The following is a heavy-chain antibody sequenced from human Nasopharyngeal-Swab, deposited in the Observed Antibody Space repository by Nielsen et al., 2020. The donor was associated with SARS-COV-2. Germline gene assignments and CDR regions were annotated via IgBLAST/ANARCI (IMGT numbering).Heavy chain of an antibody. CDR3: ARGYCSGGSCYRYYYYYYMDV. V-gene: IGHV4-30-4*07. D-gene: IGHD2-15*01. Sequence: WIRQPPGKGLEWIGYIYYSGSTYYNPSPKSRVTISVDTSKNQFSLKLSSVTAADTAVYYCARGYCSGGSCYRYYYYYYMDVWGKGTTVTVSS. J-gene: IGHJ6*03. CDR2: IYYSGST.